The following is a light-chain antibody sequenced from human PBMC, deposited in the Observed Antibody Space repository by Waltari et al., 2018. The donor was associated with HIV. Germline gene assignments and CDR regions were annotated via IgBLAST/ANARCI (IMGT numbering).Light chain of an antibody. CDR2: RNN. Sequence: QSVLTQPPSASGTPGQRVTISCSGSSSNIGSNYVYCHQQLPGTAPTLLIYRNNQRPSGVPDRFSGSKSGTSASLAISGLRSEDEADYYCAAWDDSLSGVVIGGGTKLTVL. CDR3: AAWDDSLSGVV. J-gene: IGLJ2*01. CDR1: SSNIGSNY. V-gene: IGLV1-47*01.